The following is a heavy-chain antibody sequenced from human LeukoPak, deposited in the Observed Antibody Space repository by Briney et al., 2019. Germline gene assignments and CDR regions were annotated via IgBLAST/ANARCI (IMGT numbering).Heavy chain of an antibody. CDR2: IYPGDPDT. CDR1: GYSFTSYW. J-gene: IGHJ3*02. V-gene: IGHV5-51*01. CDR3: ARQYCSGGSCYPNAFDI. D-gene: IGHD2-15*01. Sequence: GESLKISCKGSGYSFTSYWIGWVRQMPGKGLEWMGIIYPGDPDTRYSPSFQGQVTISADKSISTAYLQWSSLKASDTAMYYCARQYCSGGSCYPNAFDIWGQGTMVTVSS.